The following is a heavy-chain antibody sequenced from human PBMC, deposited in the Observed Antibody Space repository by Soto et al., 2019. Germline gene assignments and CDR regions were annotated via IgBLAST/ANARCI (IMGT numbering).Heavy chain of an antibody. V-gene: IGHV5-51*01. CDR2: IYPGDSDT. CDR1: GYFFSSYW. D-gene: IGHD6-19*01. J-gene: IGHJ4*02. Sequence: GESLKISCKGSGYFFSSYWIGRVRQKPGKGLGWMGFIYPGDSDTRYSPSFQGQVTISADKSISTAYLQWSSLKASDTAMYYCARGHLAVAGRWLALDYWGQGALVTVSS. CDR3: ARGHLAVAGRWLALDY.